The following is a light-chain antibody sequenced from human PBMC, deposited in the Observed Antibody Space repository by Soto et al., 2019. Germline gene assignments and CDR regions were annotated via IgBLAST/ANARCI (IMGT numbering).Light chain of an antibody. CDR3: QQYCSIPPT. Sequence: DIVMTQSPDSLAVSLGERATINCKSSQSVLYSSNNRNYLAWYQQKPGQPPKLLIYWASTRESGVPDRFSGSGSGTDFSLTISSLQAEDVAVYYCQQYCSIPPTFGGGTKVEIK. V-gene: IGKV4-1*01. CDR2: WAS. CDR1: QSVLYSSNNRNY. J-gene: IGKJ4*01.